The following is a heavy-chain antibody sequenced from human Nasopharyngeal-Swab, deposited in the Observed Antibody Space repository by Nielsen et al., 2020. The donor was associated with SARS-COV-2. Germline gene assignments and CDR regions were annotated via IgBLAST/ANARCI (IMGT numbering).Heavy chain of an antibody. CDR1: GYTFTGYY. Sequence: VKVSCKASGYTFTGYYMHWVRQAPGQGLEWMGWINPNSGGTNYAQKFQGWVTMTRDTSISTAYMELSRLRSDDTAVYYCARDGIAVAGTDYYGMDVWGQGTTVTVSS. CDR3: ARDGIAVAGTDYYGMDV. CDR2: INPNSGGT. V-gene: IGHV1-2*04. D-gene: IGHD6-19*01. J-gene: IGHJ6*02.